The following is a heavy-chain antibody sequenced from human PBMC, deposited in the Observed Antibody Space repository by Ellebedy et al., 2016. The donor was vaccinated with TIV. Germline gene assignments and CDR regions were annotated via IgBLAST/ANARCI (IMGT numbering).Heavy chain of an antibody. D-gene: IGHD2-2*01. V-gene: IGHV4-39*02. Sequence: MPSETLSLTCTVSGGSISSSPYHWGWIRQPPGKGLEWIGSISYSGGTYYSPSLKSRVTISVDTSKNHFSLKLSSVTAADPAVYYCGWDCSSTSCRGGYWGRGTLVTVSS. J-gene: IGHJ4*02. CDR3: GWDCSSTSCRGGY. CDR1: GGSISSSPYH. CDR2: ISYSGGT.